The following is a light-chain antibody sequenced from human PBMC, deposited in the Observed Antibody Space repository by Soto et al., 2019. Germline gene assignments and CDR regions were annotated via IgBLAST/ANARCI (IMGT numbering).Light chain of an antibody. V-gene: IGKV3-20*01. CDR1: QSVSSSY. CDR3: QHYGSSTWS. CDR2: GAS. Sequence: EIVLTQSPGTLSLSPGERATLSCRASQSVSSSYLAWYQREPGQAPGLLFYGASSRATGIPDRFRGSGSGTDFTLTISRLEPEDFGVYYCQHYGSSTWSFGQGPKVEIK. J-gene: IGKJ1*01.